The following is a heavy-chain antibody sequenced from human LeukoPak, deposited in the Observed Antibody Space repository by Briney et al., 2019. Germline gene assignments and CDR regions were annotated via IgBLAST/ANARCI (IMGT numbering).Heavy chain of an antibody. V-gene: IGHV4-39*01. CDR1: GGSISSSSYY. J-gene: IGHJ4*02. Sequence: SETLSLTCTVSGGSISSSSYYWGWIRQPPGKGLEWIGSIYYSGSTYYNPSLKSRVTISVDTSKNQFSLKLSSVTAADTAVYHCARHGGQWLVPYYFDYWGQGTLVTVSS. CDR2: IYYSGST. D-gene: IGHD6-19*01. CDR3: ARHGGQWLVPYYFDY.